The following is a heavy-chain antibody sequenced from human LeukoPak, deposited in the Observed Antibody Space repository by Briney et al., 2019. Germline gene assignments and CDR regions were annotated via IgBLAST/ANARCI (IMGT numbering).Heavy chain of an antibody. CDR3: ARVEYKIYYYYYYMDV. Sequence: SETLSLTCTVSGDSISSSSYYWGWIRQPPGKGLEWIGSIYYSGSTYYNPSLKSRVTISVDTSKNQFSLKLSSVTAADTAVYYCARVEYKIYYYYYYMDVWGKGTTVTVSS. CDR1: GDSISSSSYY. D-gene: IGHD1-1*01. V-gene: IGHV4-39*01. J-gene: IGHJ6*03. CDR2: IYYSGST.